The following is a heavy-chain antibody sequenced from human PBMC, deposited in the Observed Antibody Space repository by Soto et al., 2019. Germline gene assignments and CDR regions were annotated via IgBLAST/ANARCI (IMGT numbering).Heavy chain of an antibody. CDR1: RITFSSYA. Sequence: EVHLLESGGGLVQPGGSLRLSCDASRITFSSYAMSWVRQAPGKGLEWVSAISNSGASTYSADSVKGRFTISRDNSKNTLYLQMNSLSAEDTAVYYCAKGPTIFGVVISYSFYYGLDVWGQGTTVTVS. CDR3: AKGPTIFGVVISYSFYYGLDV. V-gene: IGHV3-23*01. J-gene: IGHJ6*02. CDR2: ISNSGAST. D-gene: IGHD3-3*01.